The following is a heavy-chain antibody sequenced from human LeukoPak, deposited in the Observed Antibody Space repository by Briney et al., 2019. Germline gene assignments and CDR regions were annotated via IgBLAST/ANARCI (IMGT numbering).Heavy chain of an antibody. J-gene: IGHJ6*03. Sequence: GGSLRLSCAASGFTFSSYAMSWVRQAPGKGLEWVSVISGSGGSTYYADSVKGRFTISRDNSKNTLYLQMNSLRAEDTAVYYCARAGMATTTPYDYYYYYMDVWGKGTTVTVSS. V-gene: IGHV3-23*01. CDR2: ISGSGGST. CDR3: ARAGMATTTPYDYYYYYMDV. CDR1: GFTFSSYA. D-gene: IGHD5-24*01.